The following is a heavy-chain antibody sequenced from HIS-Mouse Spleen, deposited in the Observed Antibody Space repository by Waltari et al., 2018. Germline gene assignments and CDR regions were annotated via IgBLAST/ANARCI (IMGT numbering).Heavy chain of an antibody. CDR2: ISPILGIA. CDR1: GGTFSSYA. Sequence: QVQLVQSGAEVKKPGSSVKVSCKASGGTFSSYAISWVRQAPGQGLGWMGRISPILGIANYEQKVQGRVEITADKSTSTAYMELSSVTAADTAVYYCARVKTWGQGTLVTVSS. V-gene: IGHV1-69*04. CDR3: ARVKT. J-gene: IGHJ5*02.